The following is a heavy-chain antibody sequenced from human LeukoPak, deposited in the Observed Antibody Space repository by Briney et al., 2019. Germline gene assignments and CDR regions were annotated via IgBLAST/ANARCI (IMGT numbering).Heavy chain of an antibody. CDR1: GFSVSSNY. J-gene: IGHJ4*02. D-gene: IGHD1-7*01. V-gene: IGHV3-53*01. CDR2: IYSAGDT. Sequence: GGSLRLSCAAPGFSVSSNYMSWGRQAPGKGLEWVSVIYSAGDTYYADSVKGRFTLSRDNSKNTLFLQMNYLRAEDTAVYYCARDRDWNSGFDYWGQGTLVTVSS. CDR3: ARDRDWNSGFDY.